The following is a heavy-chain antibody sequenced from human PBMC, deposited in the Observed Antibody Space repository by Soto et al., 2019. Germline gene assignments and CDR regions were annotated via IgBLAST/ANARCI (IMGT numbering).Heavy chain of an antibody. V-gene: IGHV4-31*03. CDR1: GGSISSGGYY. J-gene: IGHJ5*02. D-gene: IGHD4-17*01. CDR2: IYHSGST. Sequence: PSETLSLTCTVSGGSISSGGYYWSWIRQHPGKGLEWIGYIYHSGSTYYNPSLKSRVTISVDTSKNQFSLKLSSVTAADTAVYYCARDLDRSYGDSNWFDPWGQGTLVTVSS. CDR3: ARDLDRSYGDSNWFDP.